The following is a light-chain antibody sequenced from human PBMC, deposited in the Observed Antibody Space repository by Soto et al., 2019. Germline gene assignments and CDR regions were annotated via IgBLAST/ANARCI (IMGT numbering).Light chain of an antibody. Sequence: DIVMTQSPDSLAVSLGERATIHCKSSQSILYSSNNKNYLTWYQQKSGQPPKLLIYWASTRESGVPDRFSGSGSGTEFALTISSLQAEDVAVYYCQQYYSTPLTFGGGTKVEIK. V-gene: IGKV4-1*01. CDR1: QSILYSSNNKNY. CDR2: WAS. J-gene: IGKJ4*01. CDR3: QQYYSTPLT.